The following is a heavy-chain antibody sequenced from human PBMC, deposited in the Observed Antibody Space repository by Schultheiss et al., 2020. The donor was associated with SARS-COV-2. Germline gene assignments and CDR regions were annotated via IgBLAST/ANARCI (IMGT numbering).Heavy chain of an antibody. CDR2: IIPIFGTA. D-gene: IGHD3-10*01. CDR1: GGTFSSYA. CDR3: AGDNGSGSYYITY. V-gene: IGHV1-69*13. J-gene: IGHJ4*02. Sequence: SVKVSCKASGGTFSSYAISWVRQAPGQGLEWMGGIIPIFGTANYAQKFQGRVTITADESTRTAYMELSSLRSDDTAVYYCAGDNGSGSYYITYWGQGTLVTVSS.